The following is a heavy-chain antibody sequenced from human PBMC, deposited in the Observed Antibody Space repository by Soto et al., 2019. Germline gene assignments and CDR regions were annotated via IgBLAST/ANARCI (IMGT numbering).Heavy chain of an antibody. CDR2: IIYSWST. Sequence: QLQLLESGPGLVKASETLSLTCSVSGGSISTSRSCWAWIRQPPGKGLEWLANIIYSWSTFYNPPLARPVPVSVATSRSEFSLKLRSVTAADTAVYYCARQTTTGDTYVWFDPWGQGTLVTVSS. J-gene: IGHJ5*02. CDR3: ARQTTTGDTYVWFDP. V-gene: IGHV4-39*01. D-gene: IGHD2-21*01. CDR1: GGSISTSRSC.